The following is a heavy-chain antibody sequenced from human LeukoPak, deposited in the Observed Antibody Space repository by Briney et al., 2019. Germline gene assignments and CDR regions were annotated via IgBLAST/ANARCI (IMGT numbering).Heavy chain of an antibody. D-gene: IGHD5-18*01. CDR1: GFTFSNYE. V-gene: IGHV3-48*03. CDR3: ARDLVQLWSKDY. CDR2: ISSSGRNI. Sequence: GGSLRLSCAASGFTFSNYEFNWVRQAPGKGLEWVSYISSSGRNIYYADSVKGRFTISRDNAKNSLYLQMNSLRAEDTAVYYCARDLVQLWSKDYWGQGTLATVSS. J-gene: IGHJ4*02.